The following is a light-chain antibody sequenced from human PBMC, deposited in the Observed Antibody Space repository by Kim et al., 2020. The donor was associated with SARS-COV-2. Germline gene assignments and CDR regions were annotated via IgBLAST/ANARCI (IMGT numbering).Light chain of an antibody. CDR2: EDN. CDR3: QSYDSSNVV. Sequence: GRTLTTSCTPSSGSIASNYVQWYQQRPGSAPTTVIYEDNQRPSGVPDRFSGSIDSSSNSASLTISGLKTEDEADYYCQSYDSSNVVFGGGTQLTVL. V-gene: IGLV6-57*03. J-gene: IGLJ2*01. CDR1: SGSIASNY.